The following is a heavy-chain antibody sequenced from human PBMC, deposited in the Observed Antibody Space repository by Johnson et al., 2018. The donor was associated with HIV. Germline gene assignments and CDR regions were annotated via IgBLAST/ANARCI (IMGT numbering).Heavy chain of an antibody. CDR2: IRYDGSNK. V-gene: IGHV3-30*02. CDR1: GFTFSTYG. CDR3: AKVRGVGATAAFDI. D-gene: IGHD1-26*01. Sequence: QVQLVESVGGVVQPGRSLRLSCAASGFTFSTYGMHWVRQAPGKGLEWVAFIRYDGSNKYYADSVKGRFTISRDNSKNTLYLQMNSLRAEDTAVYYCAKVRGVGATAAFDIWGQGTMVTVSS. J-gene: IGHJ3*02.